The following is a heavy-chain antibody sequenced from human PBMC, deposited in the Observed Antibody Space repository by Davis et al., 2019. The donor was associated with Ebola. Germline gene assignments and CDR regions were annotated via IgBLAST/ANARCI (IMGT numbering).Heavy chain of an antibody. D-gene: IGHD3-3*02. J-gene: IGHJ6*03. V-gene: IGHV4-59*01. CDR2: IYYTGST. Sequence: MPSETLSLTCSVSGASIASDYRTWIRQPPGKGLERIGYIYYTGSTNYNPSLNSRVTMSVDTSKNQFSLSLSSVTAADTALYYCARVTISIFGVYSYYHMDVWGKGPAVTVSS. CDR3: ARVTISIFGVYSYYHMDV. CDR1: GASIASDY.